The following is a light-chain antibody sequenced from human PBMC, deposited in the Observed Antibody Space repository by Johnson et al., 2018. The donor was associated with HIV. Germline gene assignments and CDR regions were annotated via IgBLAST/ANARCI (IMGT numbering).Light chain of an antibody. CDR3: GTWHGALSGVGV. CDR2: ENN. Sequence: QSVLTQPPSVSAAPGQKVTIFCSGSSSNIGNNYVSWYQQLPGTAPKLLIYENNKRPSGIPDRFSGSKSGTSATLGITGLQTGDEADYYCGTWHGALSGVGVFGTGTRVTVL. J-gene: IGLJ1*01. V-gene: IGLV1-51*02. CDR1: SSNIGNNY.